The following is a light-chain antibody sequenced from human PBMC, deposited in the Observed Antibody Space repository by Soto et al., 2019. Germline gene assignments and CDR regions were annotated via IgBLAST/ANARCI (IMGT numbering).Light chain of an antibody. CDR2: GAS. CDR1: QSVNSNY. J-gene: IGKJ2*01. Sequence: DIVLTQSPGTLSLSPGERATLSCRASQSVNSNYLAWYQQKPGQAPRLLIFGASTRATGISDRFRGSGSGTDFTHTINSLEPEDFAVYYCQQYGRTFGQGTKLEIK. V-gene: IGKV3-20*01. CDR3: QQYGRT.